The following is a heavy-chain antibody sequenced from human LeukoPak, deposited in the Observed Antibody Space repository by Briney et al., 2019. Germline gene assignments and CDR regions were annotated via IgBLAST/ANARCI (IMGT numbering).Heavy chain of an antibody. CDR1: GGSISSYY. CDR2: IYTSGST. J-gene: IGHJ6*03. Sequence: SETLSLTCTVSGGSISSYYWSWIRQPPGKGLEWIGYIYTSGSTNYNPSLKSRVTKSVDTSKNQFSLKLSSVTAADTAVYYCARLGPGSRNYYYYMDVWGKGTTVTVSS. V-gene: IGHV4-4*09. D-gene: IGHD2-15*01. CDR3: ARLGPGSRNYYYYMDV.